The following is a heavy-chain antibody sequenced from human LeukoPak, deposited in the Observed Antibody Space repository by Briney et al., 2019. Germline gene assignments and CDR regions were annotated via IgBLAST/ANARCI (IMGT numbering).Heavy chain of an antibody. Sequence: PGGSLRLSCAASGFTFDDYAMHWVRQAPGKGLEWVSLISGDGGSTYYADSVKGRFTISRDNSKNSLYLQMNSLRTEDTALYYCAKDMTRGLLGSNFDYWGQGTLVTVSS. CDR1: GFTFDDYA. D-gene: IGHD4-11*01. J-gene: IGHJ4*02. CDR2: ISGDGGST. CDR3: AKDMTRGLLGSNFDY. V-gene: IGHV3-43*02.